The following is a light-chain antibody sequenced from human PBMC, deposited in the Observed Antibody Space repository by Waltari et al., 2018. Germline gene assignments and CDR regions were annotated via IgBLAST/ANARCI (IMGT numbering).Light chain of an antibody. J-gene: IGLJ3*02. CDR1: NIGSRS. Sequence: SSVLTQATSVSVAPGQTATVTCGGDNIGSRSVHWYQQKPGRAPVLVVYLDSDRPSGNPDRFAGSKSGNAATLTISRVEAGDEADYYSHVWDANTVMFGGGTKLTVL. CDR3: HVWDANTVM. CDR2: LDS. V-gene: IGLV3-21*02.